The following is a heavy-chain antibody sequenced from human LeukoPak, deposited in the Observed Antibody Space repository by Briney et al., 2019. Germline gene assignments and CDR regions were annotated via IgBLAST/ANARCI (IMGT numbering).Heavy chain of an antibody. Sequence: GGSLRLSCAASGFTSSSYSMNWVRQAPGKGLEWVSYISSSSSTIYYADSVKGRFTISRDNAKNSLYLQMNSLRAEDTAVYYCARGPPPLDYWGQGTLVTVSS. CDR1: GFTSSSYS. CDR2: ISSSSSTI. V-gene: IGHV3-48*01. J-gene: IGHJ4*02. CDR3: ARGPPPLDY.